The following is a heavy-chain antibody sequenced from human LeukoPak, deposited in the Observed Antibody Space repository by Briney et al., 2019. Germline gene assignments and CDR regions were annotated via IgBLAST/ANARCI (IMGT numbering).Heavy chain of an antibody. CDR1: GSIGIDGY. D-gene: IGHD1-26*01. CDR2: IYSGGST. CDR3: ARAPYSGSYLWYFDY. J-gene: IGHJ4*02. Sequence: GGSLRLSCAVSGSIGIDGYMSWVRQAPGKGLEWVSVIYSGGSTYYADSVKGRFTISRDNSKNTLYLQMNSLRAEDTAVYYCARAPYSGSYLWYFDYWGQGTLVTVSS. V-gene: IGHV3-53*01.